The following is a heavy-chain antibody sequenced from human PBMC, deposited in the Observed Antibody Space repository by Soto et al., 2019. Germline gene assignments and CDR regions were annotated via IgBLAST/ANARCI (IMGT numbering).Heavy chain of an antibody. CDR1: GGTFSSYA. CDR3: AEGGVISVQDYYYGMDV. CDR2: IIPIFGTE. J-gene: IGHJ6*02. D-gene: IGHD3-10*01. V-gene: IGHV1-69*06. Sequence: QVQLVQSGAEVKKPGSSVKVSCKASGGTFSSYAISWVRQAPGQGLEWMGGIIPIFGTENYAQKFQGRVTIPADKPTSTAYMELSTRRSEDTAVYYCAEGGVISVQDYYYGMDVWGQGTTVTVSS.